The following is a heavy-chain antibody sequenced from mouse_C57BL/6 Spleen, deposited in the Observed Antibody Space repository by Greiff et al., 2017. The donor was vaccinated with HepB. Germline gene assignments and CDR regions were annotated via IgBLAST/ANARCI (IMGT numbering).Heavy chain of an antibody. D-gene: IGHD2-5*01. CDR1: GYTFTSYW. J-gene: IGHJ4*01. CDR3: ARQSKSAMDY. CDR2: IYPGSGST. Sequence: QVQLQQPGAELVKPGASVKMSCKASGYTFTSYWITWVKQRPGQGLEWIGEIYPGSGSTNYNEKFKSTATLTVDTSSSTAYMQLSSLTSEDSAVYYCARQSKSAMDYWGQGTSVTVSS. V-gene: IGHV1-55*01.